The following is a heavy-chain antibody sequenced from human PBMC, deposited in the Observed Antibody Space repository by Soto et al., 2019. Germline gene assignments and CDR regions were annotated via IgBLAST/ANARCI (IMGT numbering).Heavy chain of an antibody. V-gene: IGHV1-2*04. CDR1: GYTFTGYY. Sequence: ASVKVSCKASGYTFTGYYMHWVRQAPGQGLEWMGWINPNSGGTNYAQKFQGWVTMTRDTSISTAYMELSRLRSDDTAVYYCARGGKSDTAMVTTGWFGPWGQGTLVTVAS. J-gene: IGHJ5*02. CDR3: ARGGKSDTAMVTTGWFGP. CDR2: INPNSGGT. D-gene: IGHD5-18*01.